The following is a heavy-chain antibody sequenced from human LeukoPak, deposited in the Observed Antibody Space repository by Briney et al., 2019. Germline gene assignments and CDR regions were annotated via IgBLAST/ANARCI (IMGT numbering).Heavy chain of an antibody. CDR1: GFSFSSYA. CDR2: ISDGGSRT. V-gene: IGHV3-23*01. Sequence: PGGSLRLSCAASGFSFSSYAVSWVRQAPGKGLEWVSGISDGGSRTYYADSVKGRFTISRDDSKNTLYLQTNGLRAEDTAVYYCAKVQLGIGVDYWGQGTLVTVSS. J-gene: IGHJ4*02. D-gene: IGHD7-27*01. CDR3: AKVQLGIGVDY.